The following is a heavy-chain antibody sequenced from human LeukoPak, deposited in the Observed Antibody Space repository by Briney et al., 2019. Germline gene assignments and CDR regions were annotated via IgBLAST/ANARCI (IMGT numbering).Heavy chain of an antibody. CDR3: ARRGIAAASIDFDY. J-gene: IGHJ4*02. CDR2: IYYSGST. D-gene: IGHD6-13*01. V-gene: IGHV4-59*08. CDR1: GGSIRSYY. Sequence: SETLSLTCTVSGGSIRSYYWSWIRQPPREGLEWIGYIYYSGSTNYNPSLKSRVTISVDTSKNQFSLKLSSVTAADTAVYYCARRGIAAASIDFDYWGQGTLVTVSS.